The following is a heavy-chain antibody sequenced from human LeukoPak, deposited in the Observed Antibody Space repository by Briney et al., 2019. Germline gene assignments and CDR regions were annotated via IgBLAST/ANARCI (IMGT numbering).Heavy chain of an antibody. V-gene: IGHV3-33*01. CDR1: GFTFSSYG. Sequence: PGRSLRLSCAASGFTFSSYGMHWVRQAPGKGLEWVAVIWYDGSNKYYADSVKGRFTISRDNSKNTLYLQMNSLRAEDTAVYYCARDPPTKDGPSYYFDYWGQGTLVTVSS. D-gene: IGHD2-8*01. CDR3: ARDPPTKDGPSYYFDY. CDR2: IWYDGSNK. J-gene: IGHJ4*02.